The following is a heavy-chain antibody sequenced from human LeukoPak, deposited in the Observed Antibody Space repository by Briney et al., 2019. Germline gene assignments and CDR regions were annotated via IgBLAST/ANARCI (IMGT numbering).Heavy chain of an antibody. Sequence: GASVKLSCKASGYTFTSYYMHWVRQAPGQGLEWMGIINSSGGSTSYAETFQGRVTMTRDTPTSTVCMTMRSLRTEVTAVYNCARDLTAMGPDYWGKGTLVTVSS. D-gene: IGHD5-18*01. CDR1: GYTFTSYY. CDR3: ARDLTAMGPDY. J-gene: IGHJ4*02. CDR2: INSSGGST. V-gene: IGHV1-46*03.